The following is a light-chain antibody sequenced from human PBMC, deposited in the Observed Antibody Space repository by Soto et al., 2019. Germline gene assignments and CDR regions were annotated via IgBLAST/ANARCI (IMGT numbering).Light chain of an antibody. CDR2: EVS. CDR1: SSDVGGYNF. J-gene: IGLJ1*01. CDR3: SSYTTGSPYV. V-gene: IGLV2-14*01. Sequence: QSVLTQPASVSGSPGQSITISCTGTSSDVGGYNFVSWYQQHPGEAPKLIIYEVSNRPSGVSYRFSASKSGNTASLTTSGLQAEDEADYYCSSYTTGSPYVFGGGTKVTVL.